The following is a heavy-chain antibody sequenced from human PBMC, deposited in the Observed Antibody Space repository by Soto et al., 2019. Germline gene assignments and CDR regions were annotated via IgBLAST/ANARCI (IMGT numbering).Heavy chain of an antibody. V-gene: IGHV3-9*01. Sequence: EVQLVESGGGLVQPGRSLRLSCAASGFTFDDYAMHWVRQAPGKGLEWVSGISWNSGSIGYADSVKGRFTISRDNAKNSLYLQMNSLRAEDTALYYCAKDKGIAARRGYGMDVWGQGTTVTVSS. CDR1: GFTFDDYA. D-gene: IGHD6-6*01. CDR2: ISWNSGSI. J-gene: IGHJ6*02. CDR3: AKDKGIAARRGYGMDV.